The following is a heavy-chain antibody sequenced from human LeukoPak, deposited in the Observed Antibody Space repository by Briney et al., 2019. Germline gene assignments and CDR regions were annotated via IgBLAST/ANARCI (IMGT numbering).Heavy chain of an antibody. V-gene: IGHV4-34*01. CDR1: GGSFSGYY. J-gene: IGHJ6*03. Sequence: PSETLSLTCAVYGGSFSGYYWSWIRQPPGKGLEWIGEINHSGSTNYNPSLKSRVTISVDTSKNQFSLKLSSVTAADTAVYYCARLPVAAAGPRPYYYYYMDVWGKGTTVTVSS. CDR2: INHSGST. CDR3: ARLPVAAAGPRPYYYYYMDV. D-gene: IGHD6-13*01.